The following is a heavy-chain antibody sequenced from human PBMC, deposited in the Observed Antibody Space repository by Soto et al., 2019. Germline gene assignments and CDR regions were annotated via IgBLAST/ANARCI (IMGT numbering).Heavy chain of an antibody. CDR1: GGSISTYY. CDR2: IYYDGST. D-gene: IGHD6-25*01. CDR3: ARDQLSSGLYVWFDP. J-gene: IGHJ5*02. V-gene: IGHV4-59*01. Sequence: HVQLQESGPGLVKPSETLSLTCTVSGGSISTYYWSWIRQPPGKGLEWIGYIYYDGSTSYNPSLRSRVTISVDTSKNQFSLILSYVTSADTAVYYCARDQLSSGLYVWFDPWGQGTLVTVSS.